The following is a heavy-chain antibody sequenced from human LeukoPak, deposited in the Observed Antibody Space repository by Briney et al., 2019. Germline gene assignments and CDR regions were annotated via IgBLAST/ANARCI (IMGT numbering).Heavy chain of an antibody. CDR1: GLSFSHYW. Sequence: GGSLRLSCAASGLSFSHYWMSWVRQAPGKGLEWVANIKEDGSEKNYVDSLKGRFTISRDNAKNSLYPQMSSLRVEDSAVYYCASSIGAQNYWGQGTLVIVSS. J-gene: IGHJ4*02. CDR3: ASSIGAQNY. V-gene: IGHV3-7*02. D-gene: IGHD3-16*01. CDR2: IKEDGSEK.